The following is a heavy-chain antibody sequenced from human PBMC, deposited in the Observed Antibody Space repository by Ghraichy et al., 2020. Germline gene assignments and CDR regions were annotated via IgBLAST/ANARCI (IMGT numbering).Heavy chain of an antibody. CDR3: AKEYGDYVY. D-gene: IGHD4-17*01. CDR1: GFTFDDYA. Sequence: GGSLRLSCAASGFTFDDYAMHWVRQAPGKGLEWVSGISWNSGSIGYADSVKGRFTISRDNAKNSLYLQMNSLRAEDTALYYCAKEYGDYVYWGQGTLVTVSS. V-gene: IGHV3-9*01. CDR2: ISWNSGSI. J-gene: IGHJ4*02.